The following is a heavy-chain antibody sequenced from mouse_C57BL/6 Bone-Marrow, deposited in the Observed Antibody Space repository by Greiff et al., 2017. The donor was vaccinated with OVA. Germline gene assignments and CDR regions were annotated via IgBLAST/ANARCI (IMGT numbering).Heavy chain of an antibody. D-gene: IGHD1-1*01. CDR2: ILPGSGST. V-gene: IGHV1-9*01. Sequence: QVQLQQSGAELLKPGASVKLSCKATGYTFTGYWIEWVKQRPGHGLEWIGEILPGSGSTNYNEKFKGKATFTADTSSNTAYMQLSSLTTEDSAIYYCAILIYYYGAGYFDVWGTGTTVTVSS. J-gene: IGHJ1*03. CDR3: AILIYYYGAGYFDV. CDR1: GYTFTGYW.